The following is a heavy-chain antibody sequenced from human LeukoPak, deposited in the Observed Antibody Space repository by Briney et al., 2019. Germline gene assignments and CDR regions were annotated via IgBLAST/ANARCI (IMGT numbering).Heavy chain of an antibody. D-gene: IGHD2-8*02. J-gene: IGHJ4*02. CDR3: ARATGHNFDY. Sequence: GGSLRLSCAASGFTFSSYAMHWVRQAPGKGLGWVAVISYDGSNKYYADSVKGRFTISRDNSKNTLYLQMNSLRAEDTAVYYCARATGHNFDYWGQGTLVTVSS. V-gene: IGHV3-30*04. CDR2: ISYDGSNK. CDR1: GFTFSSYA.